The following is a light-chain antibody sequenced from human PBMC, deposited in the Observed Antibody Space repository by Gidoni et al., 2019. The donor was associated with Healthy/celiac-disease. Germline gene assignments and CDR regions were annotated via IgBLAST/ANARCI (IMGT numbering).Light chain of an antibody. J-gene: IGLJ2*01. CDR1: SSDVGGYNF. CDR2: EVS. CDR3: SSYRSSSNVV. Sequence: QSALTQPATVSGSPGPSITLSCTGTSSDVGGYNFVSWYPQHPGKAPKLMIYEVSNRPSGVSNRFSGSKSGNTASLTISGRQAEDEADYYCSSYRSSSNVVFGGGTKLTV. V-gene: IGLV2-14*01.